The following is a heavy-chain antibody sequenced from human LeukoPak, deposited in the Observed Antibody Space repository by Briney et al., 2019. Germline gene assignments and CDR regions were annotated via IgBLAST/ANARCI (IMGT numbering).Heavy chain of an antibody. J-gene: IGHJ5*02. Sequence: GGSLRLSCAASGFTFSSYGMHWVRQAPGKGLEWVAFIRYDGSNKYYADSVKGRFTFSRDNSKNTLYLQMNSLRAEDTAVYYCAKDPPRGAAAPSWFDPWGQGTLVTVSS. CDR1: GFTFSSYG. CDR3: AKDPPRGAAAPSWFDP. CDR2: IRYDGSNK. D-gene: IGHD6-6*01. V-gene: IGHV3-30*02.